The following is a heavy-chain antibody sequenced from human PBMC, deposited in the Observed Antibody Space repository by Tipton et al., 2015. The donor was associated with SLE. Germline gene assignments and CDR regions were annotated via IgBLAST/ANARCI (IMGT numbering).Heavy chain of an antibody. CDR2: VNHSGGT. CDR1: GGSFSGYY. Sequence: GLVKPSETLSLTCAVYGGSFSGYYWSWIRQPPGKGLEWVGEVNHSGGTNYNSSLKSRVTIFVDTSKNQFSLKLSSVTAADTAVYYCARGWDYDSWSGYADYWGQGTLVTVSS. D-gene: IGHD3-3*01. V-gene: IGHV4-34*01. CDR3: ARGWDYDSWSGYADY. J-gene: IGHJ4*02.